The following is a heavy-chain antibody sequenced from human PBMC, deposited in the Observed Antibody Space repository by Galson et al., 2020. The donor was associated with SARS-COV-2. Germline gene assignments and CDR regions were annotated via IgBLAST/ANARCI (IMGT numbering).Heavy chain of an antibody. CDR3: ARSVRSWKYHTPYYFDH. CDR1: GFSLSTNGVA. J-gene: IGHJ4*02. D-gene: IGHD3-10*01. V-gene: IGHV2-5*02. Sequence: SGPTLVKPTQTLTLTCTFSGFSLSTNGVAVGWVRQPPGKAREWLALVYWDASRAYNPSLKSRLSITEDTSKNQVVLTMTNLDPVDTATYHCARSVRSWKYHTPYYFDHWGQGALVTVSS. CDR2: VYWDASR.